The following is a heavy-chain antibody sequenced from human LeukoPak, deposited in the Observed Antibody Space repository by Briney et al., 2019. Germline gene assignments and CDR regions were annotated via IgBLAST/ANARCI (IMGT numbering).Heavy chain of an antibody. CDR2: INHSGST. CDR3: ARRPYYYDSSGYYYSWYFDL. D-gene: IGHD3-22*01. V-gene: IGHV4-34*01. Sequence: PSETLSLTCAVYGGSFSGYYWSWIRQPPGKGLEWIGEINHSGSTNYNPSLKSRVTISVDTSKNQLSLKLSSVTAADTAVYYCARRPYYYDSSGYYYSWYFDLWGRGTLVTVSS. CDR1: GGSFSGYY. J-gene: IGHJ2*01.